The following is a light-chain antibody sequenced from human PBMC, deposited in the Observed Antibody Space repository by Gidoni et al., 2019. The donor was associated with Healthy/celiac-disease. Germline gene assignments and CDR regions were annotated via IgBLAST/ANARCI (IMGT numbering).Light chain of an antibody. CDR1: QSVSSN. J-gene: IGKJ1*01. V-gene: IGKV3-15*01. Sequence: EIVMTQSTATLSVSPGESATLSCRASQSVSSNLPWYQQKPGQAPRLLIYGASTRATGIPARFSGSGSGTEFTLTISSLQSEDFAVYYCQQYNNWPPWTFGQGTKVEIK. CDR3: QQYNNWPPWT. CDR2: GAS.